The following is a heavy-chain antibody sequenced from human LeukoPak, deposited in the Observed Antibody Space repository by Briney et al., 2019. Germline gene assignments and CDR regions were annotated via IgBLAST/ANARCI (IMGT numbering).Heavy chain of an antibody. CDR1: GFTFSSYS. J-gene: IGHJ3*02. V-gene: IGHV3-21*01. CDR3: ARVKLVPAACDAFDI. CDR2: ISSSSSYI. D-gene: IGHD2-2*01. Sequence: PGGSLRLSCAASGFTFSSYSMNWVRQAPGKGLEWVSSISSSSSYIYYADSVKGRFTISRDNAKNSLYLQMNSLRAEDTAVYYCARVKLVPAACDAFDIWGQGTMVTVSS.